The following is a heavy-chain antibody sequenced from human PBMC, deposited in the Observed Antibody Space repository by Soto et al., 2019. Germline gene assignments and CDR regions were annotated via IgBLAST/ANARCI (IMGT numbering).Heavy chain of an antibody. J-gene: IGHJ4*02. V-gene: IGHV1-69*06. Sequence: SVKVSCRASGGTFSSYAISWVRQAPGQGLEWMGGIIPIFGTANYAQKFQGRVTITADKSTSTAYMELSSLRSEDTAVYYCARDQQHYDYVWGSYCPPLICGQGTLLTVSS. D-gene: IGHD3-16*01. CDR2: IIPIFGTA. CDR3: ARDQQHYDYVWGSYCPPLI. CDR1: GGTFSSYA.